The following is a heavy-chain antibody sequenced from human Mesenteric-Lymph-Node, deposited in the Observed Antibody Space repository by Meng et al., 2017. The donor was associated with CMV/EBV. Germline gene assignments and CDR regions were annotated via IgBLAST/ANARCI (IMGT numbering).Heavy chain of an antibody. CDR2: INHSGST. CDR1: GGSFSGYY. D-gene: IGHD3-3*01. CDR3: ARLKYDFWSGYYTRGVVTRYYGMDV. Sequence: GSLRLSCAVYGGSFSGYYWSWIRQPPGKGLEWIGEINHSGSTNYNPSLKSRVTISVDTSKNQFSLKLSSVTAADTAVYYCARLKYDFWSGYYTRGVVTRYYGMDVWGQGTTVTVSS. V-gene: IGHV4-34*01. J-gene: IGHJ6*02.